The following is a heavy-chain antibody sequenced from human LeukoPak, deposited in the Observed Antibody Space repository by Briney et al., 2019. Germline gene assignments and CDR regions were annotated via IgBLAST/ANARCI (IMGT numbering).Heavy chain of an antibody. J-gene: IGHJ4*02. D-gene: IGHD3-10*01. V-gene: IGHV3-9*01. CDR2: ISWNSGSI. CDR1: GFTFDDYA. Sequence: SLRLSCAASGFTFDDYAMHWVRQAPGKGLEWVSGISWNSGSIGYADSVKGRFTISRDNAKNSLYLQMNSLRAEDTALYYCAKDYYGSGSYFDYWGQGTLVTVSS. CDR3: AKDYYGSGSYFDY.